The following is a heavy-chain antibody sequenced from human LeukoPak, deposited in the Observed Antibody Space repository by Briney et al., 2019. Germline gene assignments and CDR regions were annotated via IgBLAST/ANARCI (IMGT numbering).Heavy chain of an antibody. J-gene: IGHJ4*02. Sequence: ASVKVSCKASGYTFTGYYKHWVRQAPGQGLEWMGWINPNSGGTNYAQKFQGRVTMTRDTSISTAYMELSRLRSDDTAVYYCARDIGGSWGGYYFDYWGQGTLVTVSS. CDR2: INPNSGGT. CDR1: GYTFTGYY. CDR3: ARDIGGSWGGYYFDY. D-gene: IGHD1-26*01. V-gene: IGHV1-2*02.